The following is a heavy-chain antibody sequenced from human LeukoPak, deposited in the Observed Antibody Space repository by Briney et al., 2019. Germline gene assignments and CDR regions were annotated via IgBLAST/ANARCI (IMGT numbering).Heavy chain of an antibody. CDR1: GYTFTSYD. CDR2: IYPDSGGT. D-gene: IGHD1-1*01. J-gene: IGHJ3*02. CDR3: ARDRRFAAPWTFDI. V-gene: IGHV1-2*02. Sequence: ASVKVSCKASGYTFTSYDINWVRQAPGQRLEWMGWIYPDSGGTNYAQIFQGRVTLTRDTSISTAYMELSRLRSDDTAVYYCARDRRFAAPWTFDIWGQGTMVTVSS.